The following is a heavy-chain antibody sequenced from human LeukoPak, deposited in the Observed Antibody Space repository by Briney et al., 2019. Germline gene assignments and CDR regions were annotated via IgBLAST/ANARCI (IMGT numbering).Heavy chain of an antibody. Sequence: GASVKVSCKASGYTFASYGISWVRQAPGQGLEWMGWISAYNGNINYAQKLQGRVTMTTDTSTSTAYMELRSLRSDDTAVYYCARDDSGYGYDAFDIWGQGTMVTVSS. V-gene: IGHV1-18*01. J-gene: IGHJ3*02. CDR1: GYTFASYG. CDR2: ISAYNGNI. CDR3: ARDDSGYGYDAFDI. D-gene: IGHD5-12*01.